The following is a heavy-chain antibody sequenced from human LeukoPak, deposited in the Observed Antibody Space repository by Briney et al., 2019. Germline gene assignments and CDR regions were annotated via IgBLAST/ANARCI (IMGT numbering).Heavy chain of an antibody. V-gene: IGHV1-69*04. D-gene: IGHD3-10*01. CDR1: GGTFSSYA. Sequence: SVKVSCKASGGTFSSYAISWVRQAPGQGLEWMGRIIPILGIANYAQKFQGRVTITAGKSTSTAYMELSSLRSEDTAVYYCAREFEGSGSYYNVDYWGQGTLVTVSS. J-gene: IGHJ4*02. CDR3: AREFEGSGSYYNVDY. CDR2: IIPILGIA.